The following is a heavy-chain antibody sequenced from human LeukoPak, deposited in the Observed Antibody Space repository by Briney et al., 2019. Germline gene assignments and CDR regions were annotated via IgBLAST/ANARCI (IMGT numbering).Heavy chain of an antibody. V-gene: IGHV3-30*18. J-gene: IGHJ6*02. CDR1: GFTFSGYG. D-gene: IGHD2-2*01. Sequence: GGSLRLSCAASGFTFSGYGMHWVRQAPGKGLEWVAVISYDGSNKYYADSVKGRFTISRDNSKNTLYLQMNSLRAEDTAVYYCAKGLGYCSSTSCYLSYYYYGMDVWGQGTTVTVSS. CDR3: AKGLGYCSSTSCYLSYYYYGMDV. CDR2: ISYDGSNK.